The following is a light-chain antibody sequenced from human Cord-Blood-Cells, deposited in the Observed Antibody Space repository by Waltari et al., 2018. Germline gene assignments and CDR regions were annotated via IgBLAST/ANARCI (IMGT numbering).Light chain of an antibody. Sequence: SYELTQPPSVSVSPGQTARITCSGDALPKQYAYWYQQKPGQAPVLVIYKDSERPSGIPGRFSGSSSGTTVTLTISGVQAEDDADYYCQSADSSGTVVFGGGTKLTVL. J-gene: IGLJ2*01. CDR3: QSADSSGTVV. CDR1: ALPKQY. CDR2: KDS. V-gene: IGLV3-25*03.